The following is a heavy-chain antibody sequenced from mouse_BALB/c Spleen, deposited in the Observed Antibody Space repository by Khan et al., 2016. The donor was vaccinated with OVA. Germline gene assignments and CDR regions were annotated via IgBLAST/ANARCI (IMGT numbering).Heavy chain of an antibody. J-gene: IGHJ3*01. CDR1: GYSFTSYW. Sequence: VQLQQSGTVLARPGASVKMSCKASGYSFTSYWMHWVKQRPGQGLEWIGAIYPGNSDSNYNQKFKGKAKLTAVTSASTANMELSSLTNEDSAFYYCTRWGYWFAYWGQGTLVTVSA. CDR2: IYPGNSDS. CDR3: TRWGYWFAY. V-gene: IGHV1-5*01. D-gene: IGHD2-2*01.